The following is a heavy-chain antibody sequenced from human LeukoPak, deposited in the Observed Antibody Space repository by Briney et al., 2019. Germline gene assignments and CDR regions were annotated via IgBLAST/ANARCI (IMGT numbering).Heavy chain of an antibody. CDR1: GFTSSRSA. V-gene: IGHV3-23*01. CDR3: AKAGLYYDGSEHVYYFDS. Sequence: PGGSLRLSCAASGFTSSRSAMSWVRQDPGTGLEFVASIIYSGGATYYADSVKGRFTISRYNSKNTLYLQMNSLRAEDTALYYCAKAGLYYDGSEHVYYFDSWGQGTLVTVSS. CDR2: IIYSGGAT. J-gene: IGHJ4*02. D-gene: IGHD3-16*01.